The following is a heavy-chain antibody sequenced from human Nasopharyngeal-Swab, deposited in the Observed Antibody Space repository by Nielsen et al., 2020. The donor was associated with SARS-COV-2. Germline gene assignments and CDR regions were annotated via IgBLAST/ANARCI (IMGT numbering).Heavy chain of an antibody. V-gene: IGHV3-21*01. D-gene: IGHD3-3*01. CDR3: ARDGLDYDFWSAYFMDV. CDR2: ISSSSYI. J-gene: IGHJ6*02. CDR1: GFTFNNYN. Sequence: GESLKIFCAASGFTFNNYNFNWVRQAPGKGLEWVSSISSSSYIYYADSVKGRFTISRDNAKNSLYLQMNSLRAEDTAVYYCARDGLDYDFWSAYFMDVWGQGTTVTVSS.